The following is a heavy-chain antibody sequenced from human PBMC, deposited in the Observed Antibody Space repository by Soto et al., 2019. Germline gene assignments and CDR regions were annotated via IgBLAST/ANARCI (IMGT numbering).Heavy chain of an antibody. V-gene: IGHV4-61*01. D-gene: IGHD5-12*01. CDR1: GGSVSSGRYY. CDR3: ARDSGYVKYGMDV. CDR2: IYYSGST. Sequence: SETQSLTCPFSGGSVSSGRYYWSWIRQPPGKGLEWIGYIYYSGSTNYNPSLKSRVTISVDTSKNQFSLKLSSVTAADTAVYYCARDSGYVKYGMDVWGQGTTVTVSS. J-gene: IGHJ6*02.